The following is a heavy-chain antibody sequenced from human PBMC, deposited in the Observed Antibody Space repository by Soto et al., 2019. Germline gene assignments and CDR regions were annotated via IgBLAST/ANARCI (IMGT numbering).Heavy chain of an antibody. V-gene: IGHV3-30*03. J-gene: IGHJ4*02. CDR1: GFTFSYYG. D-gene: IGHD6-13*01. CDR2: ISYDGSNK. CDR3: ASSITAARTPLDY. Sequence: GGSLRLSCAASGFTFSYYGMHWVRQAPGKGLEWVAIISYDGSNKNYADSVKGRFTISRDNSKNTLFLQMNSLRAEDTAVYYCASSITAARTPLDYWGQGTLVTVSS.